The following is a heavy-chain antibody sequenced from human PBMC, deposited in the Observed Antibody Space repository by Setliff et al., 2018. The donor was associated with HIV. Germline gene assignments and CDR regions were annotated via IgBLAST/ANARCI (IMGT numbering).Heavy chain of an antibody. V-gene: IGHV4-39*07. D-gene: IGHD3-9*01. J-gene: IGHJ4*02. Sequence: PSETLSLTCIVSGESISSKNYYWGWIRQPPGKGLEWIGEINHSGSTNYNPSLKTRVTISVDTSKNQFSLKLSSVTAADTAVYFCARGYYDILTGYYSSGIWDYWGQGTLVTVSS. CDR2: INHSGST. CDR1: GESISSKNYY. CDR3: ARGYYDILTGYYSSGIWDY.